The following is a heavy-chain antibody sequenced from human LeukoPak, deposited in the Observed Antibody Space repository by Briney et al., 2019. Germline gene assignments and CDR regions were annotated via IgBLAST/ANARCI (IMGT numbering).Heavy chain of an antibody. J-gene: IGHJ6*03. D-gene: IGHD3-9*01. Sequence: GGSLRLSCAASGFTFSSYSMNWVRQAPGKGLEWVSSISSSSSYIYYADSVKGRFTISRDNAKNSLYLQMNSLRAEDTAVYYCARDRGYDILTGYTYSYYYMDVWGKGTTVTISS. CDR2: ISSSSSYI. CDR3: ARDRGYDILTGYTYSYYYMDV. CDR1: GFTFSSYS. V-gene: IGHV3-21*01.